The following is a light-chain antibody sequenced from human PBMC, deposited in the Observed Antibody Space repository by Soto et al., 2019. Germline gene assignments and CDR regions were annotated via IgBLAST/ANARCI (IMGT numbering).Light chain of an antibody. CDR3: QQYGSSGT. Sequence: EIVLTQSPGTLSLSPGERATLSCRASQSVSNNYLAWYQQKPGQAPRLLIYGSSNRATGIPDRFSGSGSGTDFTLTSSRLEPEVFAVYYCQQYGSSGTFGQGTKVEIK. J-gene: IGKJ1*01. CDR1: QSVSNNY. V-gene: IGKV3-20*01. CDR2: GSS.